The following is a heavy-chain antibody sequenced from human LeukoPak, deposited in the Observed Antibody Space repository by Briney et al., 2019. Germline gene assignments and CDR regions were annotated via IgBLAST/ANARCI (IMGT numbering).Heavy chain of an antibody. J-gene: IGHJ4*02. CDR2: ISSSSSYI. V-gene: IGHV3-21*01. CDR1: GFTVSSNY. CDR3: ARDRGVQLESDFDY. Sequence: GGSLRLSCAASGFTVSSNYMSWVRQAPGKGLEWVSSISSSSSYIYYADSVKGRFTISRDNAKNSLYLQMNSLRAEDTAVYYCARDRGVQLESDFDYWGQGTLVTVSS. D-gene: IGHD1-1*01.